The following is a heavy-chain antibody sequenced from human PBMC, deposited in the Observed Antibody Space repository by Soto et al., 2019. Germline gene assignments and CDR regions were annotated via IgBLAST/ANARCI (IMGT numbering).Heavy chain of an antibody. D-gene: IGHD1-20*01. CDR2: ISGSGGST. J-gene: IGHJ4*02. CDR3: AKDRIPGTSPDEAY. V-gene: IGHV3-23*01. Sequence: FASCRFSVSSYVMSCVRQTPGKGLEWVSAISGSGGSTYYADSVKGRFTISRDNSKNTLYLQMNSLRAEDTAVYYCAKDRIPGTSPDEAYWGQGTLVTVSS. CDR1: RFSVSSYV.